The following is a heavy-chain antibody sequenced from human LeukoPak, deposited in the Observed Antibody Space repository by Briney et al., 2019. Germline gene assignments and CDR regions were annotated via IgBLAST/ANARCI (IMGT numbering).Heavy chain of an antibody. CDR3: ARHGMLPFDY. CDR2: INHSGST. Sequence: SETLSLTCAVYGGSFSGYYWSWIRQPPGKGLEWIGEINHSGSTNYNPSLKSRVTISVDTSKNQFSLKLSSVTAADTAVYYCARHGMLPFDYWGQGTLVTVSS. CDR1: GGSFSGYY. V-gene: IGHV4-34*01. D-gene: IGHD1-14*01. J-gene: IGHJ4*02.